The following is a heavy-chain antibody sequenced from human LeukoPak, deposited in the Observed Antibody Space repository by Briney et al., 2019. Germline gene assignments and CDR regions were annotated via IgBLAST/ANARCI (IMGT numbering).Heavy chain of an antibody. CDR2: MNPNSGDT. V-gene: IGHV1-2*02. CDR3: ARDARHCTSSSCYSFYLDS. CDR1: GYTFTGYY. J-gene: IGHJ4*02. D-gene: IGHD2/OR15-2a*01. Sequence: GASVKVSCKVSGYTFTGYYIHWVRQAPGQGLDWMGWMNPNSGDTKYAQKFQGRVIMTRDTSISTGYMELKWLRSDDTAVYYCARDARHCTSSSCYSFYLDSWGQGTLVTVSS.